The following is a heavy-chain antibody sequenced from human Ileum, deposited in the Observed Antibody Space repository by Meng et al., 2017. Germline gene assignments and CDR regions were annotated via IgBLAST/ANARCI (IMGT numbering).Heavy chain of an antibody. CDR1: ELTVSNNY. Sequence: EVQLVESGGGLVQPGGYLRLSCAASELTVSNNYMSWVRQAPGKGLEWVSLIYSGGNTKYADSVKGRFTISRDNSKNTLYLQMNSLRAEDTAVYYCAGHTELDCWGQGALVTVSS. J-gene: IGHJ4*02. CDR2: IYSGGNT. V-gene: IGHV3-66*04. CDR3: AGHTELDC.